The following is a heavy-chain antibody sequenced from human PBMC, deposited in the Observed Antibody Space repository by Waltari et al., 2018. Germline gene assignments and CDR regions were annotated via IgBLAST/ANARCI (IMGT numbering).Heavy chain of an antibody. CDR3: ARDPGYYYGMDV. V-gene: IGHV6-1*01. J-gene: IGHJ6*02. Sequence: QVQLQQSGPGLVKPSQTLSLTCAISGASVSRTSAAWNWLRQSPSRGLEWLGRTYYRSKWYNDYAGSVRSRITINPDTSKNQFSLQLNSVTPEDTAVYYCARDPGYYYGMDVWGQGTTVTVSS. CDR1: GASVSRTSAA. CDR2: TYYRSKWYN.